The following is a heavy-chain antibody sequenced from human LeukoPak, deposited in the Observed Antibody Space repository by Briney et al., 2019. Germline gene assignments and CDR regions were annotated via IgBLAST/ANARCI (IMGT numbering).Heavy chain of an antibody. CDR3: AGERGSGVYYDSSGYNY. D-gene: IGHD3-22*01. Sequence: PSQTLSLTCSVSGGSISSGSYYWSWIRQPAGKGLEWIGEINHSGSTNYNPSLKSRVTISVDTSKNQFSLKLSSVTAADTAVYYCAGERGSGVYYDSSGYNYWGQGTLVTVSS. CDR2: INHSGST. CDR1: GGSISSGSYY. V-gene: IGHV4-61*09. J-gene: IGHJ4*02.